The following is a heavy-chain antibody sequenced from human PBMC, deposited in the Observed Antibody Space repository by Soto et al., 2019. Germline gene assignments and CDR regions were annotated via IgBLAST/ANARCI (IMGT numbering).Heavy chain of an antibody. D-gene: IGHD5-18*01. J-gene: IGHJ5*02. CDR1: GDSISSNTNY. CDR3: ARGRGYSYGLDP. V-gene: IGHV4-30-4*01. Sequence: SETLSLTCTVSGDSISSNTNYWSWIRQPPGEGLEWIGFISYSGTTSYSPSLKSRVAMSLDTSKNQFSLSLSSVTATDTAVYYCARGRGYSYGLDPWGQGTLVPVSS. CDR2: ISYSGTT.